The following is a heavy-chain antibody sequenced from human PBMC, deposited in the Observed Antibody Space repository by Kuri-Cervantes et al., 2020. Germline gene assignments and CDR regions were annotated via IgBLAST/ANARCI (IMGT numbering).Heavy chain of an antibody. V-gene: IGHV3-7*01. D-gene: IGHD3-22*01. CDR3: AKVSSGYWLFDY. J-gene: IGHJ4*02. Sequence: GGSLRLSCAASGFIFNTYWMSWVRQAPGKGPEWVANIKQDGSEENYVDSVKGRFTISRDNAENSLYLQMNSLGVEDTAVYYCAKVSSGYWLFDYWGQGTLVTVSS. CDR2: IKQDGSEE. CDR1: GFIFNTYW.